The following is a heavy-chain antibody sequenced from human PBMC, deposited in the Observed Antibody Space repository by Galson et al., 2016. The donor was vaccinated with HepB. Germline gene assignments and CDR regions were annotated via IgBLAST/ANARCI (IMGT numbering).Heavy chain of an antibody. J-gene: IGHJ4*02. Sequence: PALVKPTQTLTLTCTFSGFSLSTSGVGVGWIRQPPGKALEWLAVIYWNDDKHYSPSLMNRLTIAKDTSKSQVVLTMTNMDPVDTATYYCAHPPVRDYDFWGGCYSGGDYFDCWGQGTRVTVSS. CDR1: GFSLSTSGVG. CDR2: IYWNDDK. CDR3: AHPPVRDYDFWGGCYSGGDYFDC. D-gene: IGHD3-3*01. V-gene: IGHV2-5*01.